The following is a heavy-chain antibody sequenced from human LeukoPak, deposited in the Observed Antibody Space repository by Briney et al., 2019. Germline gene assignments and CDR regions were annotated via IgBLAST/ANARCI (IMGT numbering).Heavy chain of an antibody. Sequence: QAGGSLRLSCAGSGFTFSDFWMTWVRQTPGKGLEWVANIKEDGTEKNLVDSVKGRFTISRDNTKNLLFLEMNNLRGDDTAIYYCVRESRPGGAMGLYHNLDYWGQETLVAVSS. CDR2: IKEDGTEK. V-gene: IGHV3-7*01. J-gene: IGHJ4*02. D-gene: IGHD1-1*01. CDR1: GFTFSDFW. CDR3: VRESRPGGAMGLYHNLDY.